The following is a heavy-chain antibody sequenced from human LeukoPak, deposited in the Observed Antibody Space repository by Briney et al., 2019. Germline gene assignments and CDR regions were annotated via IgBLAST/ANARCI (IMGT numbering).Heavy chain of an antibody. J-gene: IGHJ5*02. Sequence: GGSLRLSCAASGFTFSSYAMHWVRQAPGKGLEWVAVISYDGSNKYYADSVKGRFTISRDNSKNTLYLQMNSQRAEDTAVYYCARDLQQWLVRPDNWFDPWGQGTLVTVSS. CDR2: ISYDGSNK. D-gene: IGHD6-19*01. CDR1: GFTFSSYA. V-gene: IGHV3-30-3*01. CDR3: ARDLQQWLVRPDNWFDP.